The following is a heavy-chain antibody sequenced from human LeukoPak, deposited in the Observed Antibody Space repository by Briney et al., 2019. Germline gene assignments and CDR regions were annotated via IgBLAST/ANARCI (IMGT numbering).Heavy chain of an antibody. CDR1: GGSISSYY. CDR3: ARHFAYSSSSYFDY. V-gene: IGHV4-4*07. J-gene: IGHJ4*02. Sequence: SETLSLTCTVSGGSISSYYWSWIRQPAGEGLEWIGRIYTSGSTNYNPSLKSRVTMSVDTSKNQFSLKLSSVTAADTAVYYCARHFAYSSSSYFDYWGQGSLVTVSS. CDR2: IYTSGST. D-gene: IGHD6-6*01.